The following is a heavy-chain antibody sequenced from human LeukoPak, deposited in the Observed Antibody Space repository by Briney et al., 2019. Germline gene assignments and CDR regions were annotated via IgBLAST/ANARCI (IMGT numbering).Heavy chain of an antibody. J-gene: IGHJ4*02. CDR2: IGTAGDP. D-gene: IGHD3-22*01. Sequence: GGSLRLSCAASGFTFSSYDMHWVRQATGKGLEWVSAIGTAGDPYYPGSVKGRFTISRENAKNSLYLQMNSLRAGDTAAYYCARGYYYDSSGYYYFDYWGQGTLVTVSS. CDR3: ARGYYYDSSGYYYFDY. V-gene: IGHV3-13*05. CDR1: GFTFSSYD.